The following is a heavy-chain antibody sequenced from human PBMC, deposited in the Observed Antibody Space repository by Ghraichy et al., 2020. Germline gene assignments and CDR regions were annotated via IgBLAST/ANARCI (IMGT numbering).Heavy chain of an antibody. CDR3: TTGTFSSDGTYYSGQLFH. J-gene: IGHJ4*02. Sequence: LSLTCAASGFSFAYYAMHWVRQAPGKGLGLVAFIRADGSNEYYADSVKGRFTISRDNSKNTLYLQMNSLMNEDTAVYYCTTGTFSSDGTYYSGQLFHWGQGTLVTVAP. CDR1: GFSFAYYA. D-gene: IGHD2-15*01. CDR2: IRADGSNE. V-gene: IGHV3-30*02.